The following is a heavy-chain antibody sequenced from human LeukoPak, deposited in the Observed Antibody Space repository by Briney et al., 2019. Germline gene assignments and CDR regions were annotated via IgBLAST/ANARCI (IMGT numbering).Heavy chain of an antibody. Sequence: ASVTVSCKASGYTFTNYYMHWVRQAPGQGLEWMGIINPSGGSTSYAQKFQGRVTMTRDTSTSTVYMELSSLRSEDTAVYYCARANYYDSSGYSLYYFDYWGQGTLVTVSS. CDR2: INPSGGST. V-gene: IGHV1-46*01. J-gene: IGHJ4*02. D-gene: IGHD3-22*01. CDR3: ARANYYDSSGYSLYYFDY. CDR1: GYTFTNYY.